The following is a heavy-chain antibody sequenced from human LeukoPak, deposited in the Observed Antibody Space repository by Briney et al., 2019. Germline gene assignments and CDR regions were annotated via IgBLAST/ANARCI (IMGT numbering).Heavy chain of an antibody. CDR1: GGSFSGYY. CDR3: ARGRLGYSYRI. Sequence: PSETLSLTCAVYGGSFSGYYWSWIRQPPGKGLEWIGEINHSGSTNYNPSLKSRVTMSVDTSKNQFSLKLSSVTAADTAVYYCARGRLGYSYRIWGQGTLVTVSS. J-gene: IGHJ4*02. D-gene: IGHD5-18*01. V-gene: IGHV4-34*01. CDR2: INHSGST.